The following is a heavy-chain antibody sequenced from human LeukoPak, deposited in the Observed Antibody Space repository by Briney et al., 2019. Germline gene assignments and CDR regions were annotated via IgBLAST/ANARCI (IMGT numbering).Heavy chain of an antibody. CDR2: MNPNSGNT. J-gene: IGHJ4*02. D-gene: IGHD1-14*01. CDR1: GYTFTSYD. V-gene: IGHV1-8*03. Sequence: VASVTVSCKASGYTFTSYDINWVRQATGQGLEWMGWMNPNSGNTGYAQKFQGRVTITRNTSISTAYMELSSLRSENTAVYYCARGQGPNPRNWGQGTLVTVSS. CDR3: ARGQGPNPRN.